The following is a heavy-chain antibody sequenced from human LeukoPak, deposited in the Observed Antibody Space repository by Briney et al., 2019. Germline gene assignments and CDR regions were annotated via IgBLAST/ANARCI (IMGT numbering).Heavy chain of an antibody. Sequence: SGGSLRLSCAASGFTFSGYSMNWVRQAPGKGLEWVSSISSSSNYIYCADSVKGRFTISRDNAKTSVYLQMNSLRAEDTAVYYCASHSGSYHWGQGTLVTVSS. CDR2: ISSSSNYI. CDR1: GFTFSGYS. V-gene: IGHV3-21*01. D-gene: IGHD1-26*01. CDR3: ASHSGSYH. J-gene: IGHJ5*02.